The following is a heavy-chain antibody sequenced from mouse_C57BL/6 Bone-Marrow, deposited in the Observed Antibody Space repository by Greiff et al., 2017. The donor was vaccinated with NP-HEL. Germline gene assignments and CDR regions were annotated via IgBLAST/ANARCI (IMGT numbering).Heavy chain of an antibody. CDR3: ARDYYGSWFAY. J-gene: IGHJ3*01. V-gene: IGHV2-2*01. CDR2: IWSGGST. CDR1: GFSLTSYG. Sequence: QVHVKQSGPGLVQPSQSLSITCTVSGFSLTSYGVHWVRQSPGKGLEWLGVIWSGGSTDYNAAFISRLSISKDNSKSQVFFKMNSLQADDTAIYYCARDYYGSWFAYWGQGTLVTVSA. D-gene: IGHD1-1*01.